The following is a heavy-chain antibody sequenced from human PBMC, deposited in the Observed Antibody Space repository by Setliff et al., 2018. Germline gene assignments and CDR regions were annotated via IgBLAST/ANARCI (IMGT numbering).Heavy chain of an antibody. Sequence: PGESLKISCAASGFTFSSYWMSWVRQAPGKGLEWVANIKQDGSEEYYVDSVKGRFTISRDNAKNSLYLQMNSLRAEDTAVYYCARDPPYYDFWSGYSFDYWGQGTLVTVS. CDR3: ARDPPYYDFWSGYSFDY. CDR1: GFTFSSYW. D-gene: IGHD3-3*01. CDR2: IKQDGSEE. J-gene: IGHJ4*02. V-gene: IGHV3-7*01.